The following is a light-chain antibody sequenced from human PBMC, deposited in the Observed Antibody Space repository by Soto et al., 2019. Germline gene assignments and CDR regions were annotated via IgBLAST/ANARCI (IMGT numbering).Light chain of an antibody. Sequence: QSVLTQPASVSGSPGQSITISCTGSGSDIGAYNYVSWYQQHPGKAPKLLIHGVTRRPSGVSSRFSASKSAYTASLTISGLQAEDEPNYYCSSFTTSYFYVFGPGTKLTVL. V-gene: IGLV2-14*01. CDR1: GSDIGAYNY. CDR3: SSFTTSYFYV. CDR2: GVT. J-gene: IGLJ1*01.